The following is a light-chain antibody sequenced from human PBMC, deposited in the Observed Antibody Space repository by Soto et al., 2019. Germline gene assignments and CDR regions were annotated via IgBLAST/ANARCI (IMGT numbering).Light chain of an antibody. V-gene: IGLV2-8*01. J-gene: IGLJ1*01. Sequence: QSALTQPPSASGSPGQSVTISCTGTSSDVGAYNYVSWYQQRPGKVPKLIIYEVSKRPSGVPDRFSGSKSGNTASLTFSGLQAEDEADYYCTSYAGSNNLGVFGTGTKLTVL. CDR2: EVS. CDR1: SSDVGAYNY. CDR3: TSYAGSNNLGV.